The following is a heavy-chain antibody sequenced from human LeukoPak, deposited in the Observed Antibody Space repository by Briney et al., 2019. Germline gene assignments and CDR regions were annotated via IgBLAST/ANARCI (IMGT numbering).Heavy chain of an antibody. D-gene: IGHD5-12*01. V-gene: IGHV4-39*01. J-gene: IGHJ4*02. CDR1: GGSISSSIYY. Sequence: SETLSLTCTVSGGSISSSIYYWGWIRQPPGKGLEWIGSMYYGGSTYYNPSLKIRVTISVDTSKNQFSLKLRSVTAADTAVYYCARHPLRVATPDYWGQGTLVTVSS. CDR2: MYYGGST. CDR3: ARHPLRVATPDY.